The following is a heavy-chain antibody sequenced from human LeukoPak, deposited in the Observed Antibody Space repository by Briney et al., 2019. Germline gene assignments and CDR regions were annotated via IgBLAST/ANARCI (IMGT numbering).Heavy chain of an antibody. CDR3: ARVGGYDSPLDY. V-gene: IGHV1-2*02. CDR1: GYTFTGYY. Sequence: ASVKVSCKASGYTFTGYYMHWVRQAPGQGLEWMGWINPNSGGTNYAQKFQGRVTMTRDTSISTAYMELSRLRSDDTAMYYCARVGGYDSPLDYWGQGTLVTVSS. CDR2: INPNSGGT. J-gene: IGHJ4*02. D-gene: IGHD5-12*01.